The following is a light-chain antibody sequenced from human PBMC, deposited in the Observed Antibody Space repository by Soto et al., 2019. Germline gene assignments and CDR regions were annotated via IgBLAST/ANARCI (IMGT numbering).Light chain of an antibody. V-gene: IGKV3D-20*02. CDR3: QQRSNWPPVT. Sequence: DIVLTQSPGTLSLSPGETATLSCRASQSLAGNYLAWYQQKPGQAPRLLISGASSRATGIPDRFSGSGSGTDFTLTISGLEPEDFAVYYCQQRSNWPPVTFGQGTRLEIK. CDR2: GAS. J-gene: IGKJ5*01. CDR1: QSLAGNY.